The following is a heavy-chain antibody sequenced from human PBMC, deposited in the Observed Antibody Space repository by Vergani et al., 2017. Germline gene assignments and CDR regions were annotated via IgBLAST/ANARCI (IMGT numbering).Heavy chain of an antibody. CDR1: NDSVSNTFYY. CDR3: ARDQHDYVWGSYRPLGDCMDV. Sequence: QVQLQESGPGLVKPSETLSLTCTVSNDSVSNTFYYWGWIRQTPGKGLEWIGSIYYSGSTYYNPSLESRVTMSVDTSKSQFSLKLSSVTAADTAVYYCARDQHDYVWGSYRPLGDCMDVWGQGTTVTVSS. D-gene: IGHD3-16*02. J-gene: IGHJ6*02. V-gene: IGHV4-39*07. CDR2: IYYSGST.